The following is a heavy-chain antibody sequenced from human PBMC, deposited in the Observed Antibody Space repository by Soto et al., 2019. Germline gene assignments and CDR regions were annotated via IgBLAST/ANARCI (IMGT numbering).Heavy chain of an antibody. D-gene: IGHD3-22*01. J-gene: IGHJ5*02. CDR3: ARDEGGRLLHWFDP. V-gene: IGHV4-31*03. CDR2: IYYSGST. Sequence: QVQLQESGPGLVKPSQTLSLTCTVSGGSISSGGYYWSWIRQHPGKGLEWIGYIYYSGSTYYTPSLESRVTISVDTSKNQSSLKLSSVTAADTAVYYCARDEGGRLLHWFDPWGQGTLVTVSS. CDR1: GGSISSGGYY.